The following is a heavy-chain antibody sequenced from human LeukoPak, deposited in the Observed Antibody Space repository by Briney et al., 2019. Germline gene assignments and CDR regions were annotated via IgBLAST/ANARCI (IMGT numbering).Heavy chain of an antibody. CDR3: ARYYDILTGYSNFDY. CDR2: ISAYNGNT. CDR1: GYTFISYG. J-gene: IGHJ4*02. V-gene: IGHV1-18*01. D-gene: IGHD3-9*01. Sequence: ASVKVSCKASGYTFISYGISWVRQAPGQGLEWMGWISAYNGNTNYAQKLQGRVTMTTDTSTSTAYMELRSLRSDDTAVYYCARYYDILTGYSNFDYWGQGTLVTVSS.